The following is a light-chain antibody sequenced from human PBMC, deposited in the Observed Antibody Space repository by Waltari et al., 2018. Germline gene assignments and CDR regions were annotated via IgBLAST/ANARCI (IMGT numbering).Light chain of an antibody. V-gene: IGLV2-14*03. Sequence: QSALTQPASVSGSPGQAITISCTGSSIDVETYDFVSWYQRHPGKVPKLIIYDVSIRPSGVPDRFSGSKSGNTASLTISGLQAEDEAIYYCNSYTGSNTVVFGGGTKLTVL. CDR3: NSYTGSNTVV. CDR1: SIDVETYDF. CDR2: DVS. J-gene: IGLJ2*01.